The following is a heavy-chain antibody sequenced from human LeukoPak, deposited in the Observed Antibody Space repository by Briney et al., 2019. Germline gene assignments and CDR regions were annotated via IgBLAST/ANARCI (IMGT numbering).Heavy chain of an antibody. D-gene: IGHD4-17*01. V-gene: IGHV4-59*01. CDR3: ARLTTGEYYFDY. Sequence: PSETLSLTCSVFGDPISTYHWNWIRKPPGKGLEWIGYIYYSGSTNYNPSLKSRVTISVDTSKNQFSLKLSSVTAADTAVYYCARLTTGEYYFDYWGQGTLVTVSS. J-gene: IGHJ4*02. CDR2: IYYSGST. CDR1: GDPISTYH.